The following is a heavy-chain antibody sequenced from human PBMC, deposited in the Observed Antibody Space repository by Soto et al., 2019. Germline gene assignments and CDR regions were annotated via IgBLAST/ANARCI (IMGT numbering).Heavy chain of an antibody. Sequence: QVQLVESGGGVVQPGRSLRLSCAASGFTFSSYGMHWVRQAPGKGLEWVAVIWYDGSNKYYADSVKGRFTISRDNSKNTLYLQMNSLSAEDTAVYYCAREYAGSGYDLDYYYGMDVWGQGTTVTVSS. CDR2: IWYDGSNK. D-gene: IGHD5-12*01. V-gene: IGHV3-33*01. CDR3: AREYAGSGYDLDYYYGMDV. J-gene: IGHJ6*02. CDR1: GFTFSSYG.